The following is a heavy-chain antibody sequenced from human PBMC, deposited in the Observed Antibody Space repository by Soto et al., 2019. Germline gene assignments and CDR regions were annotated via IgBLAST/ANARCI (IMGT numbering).Heavy chain of an antibody. D-gene: IGHD6-6*01. J-gene: IGHJ6*02. CDR2: ISYDGSNK. CDR3: ARVAARLYYYYGMDV. V-gene: IGHV3-30-3*01. Sequence: PGGSLRLSCAASGFTFSSYAMHWVRQAPGKGLEWVAVISYDGSNKCYADSVKGRFTISRDNSKNTLYLQMNSLRAEDTAVYYCARVAARLYYYYGMDVWGQGTTVTVSS. CDR1: GFTFSSYA.